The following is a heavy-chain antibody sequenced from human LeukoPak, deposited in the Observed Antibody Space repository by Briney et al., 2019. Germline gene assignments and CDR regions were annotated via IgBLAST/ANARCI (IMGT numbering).Heavy chain of an antibody. CDR2: ISSSSSYI. Sequence: GGSLRLSCAASGFTFSTYSMNWVRQAPGKGLEWVSSISSSSSYIYYANSVKGRFTISRDNARKSLFLQMNSLRAEDTAVYYCASETTRGYSYGSPTDGFDLWGQGTMVTVSS. D-gene: IGHD5-18*01. V-gene: IGHV3-21*01. CDR3: ASETTRGYSYGSPTDGFDL. CDR1: GFTFSTYS. J-gene: IGHJ3*01.